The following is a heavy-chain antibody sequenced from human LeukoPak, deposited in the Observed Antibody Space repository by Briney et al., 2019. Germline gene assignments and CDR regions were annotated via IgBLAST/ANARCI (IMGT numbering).Heavy chain of an antibody. Sequence: ASVKVSCKTSGYTFTNYDINWVRQATGQGLEWMGWMNPNSGNTGCAQKFQRRVTITRDTSINTAYMELSSLRSEDTAVYYCARDGDYYGSGNFDYWGQGTLVTVSS. CDR2: MNPNSGNT. CDR1: GYTFTNYD. D-gene: IGHD3-10*01. J-gene: IGHJ4*02. V-gene: IGHV1-8*02. CDR3: ARDGDYYGSGNFDY.